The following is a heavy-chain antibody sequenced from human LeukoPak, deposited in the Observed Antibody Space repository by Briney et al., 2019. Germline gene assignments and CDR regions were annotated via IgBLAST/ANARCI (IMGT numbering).Heavy chain of an antibody. V-gene: IGHV1-46*01. Sequence: GASVKVSCKASGYTFTSYYMHWVRQAPGQGLEWMGIINPSGGSTSYAQKFQGRVTMTRDTSTSTVYMELSSLRSEDTAVYYCAMAPAATFDSGNFDYWGQGTLVTVSS. J-gene: IGHJ4*02. CDR3: AMAPAATFDSGNFDY. CDR2: INPSGGST. D-gene: IGHD2-2*01. CDR1: GYTFTSYY.